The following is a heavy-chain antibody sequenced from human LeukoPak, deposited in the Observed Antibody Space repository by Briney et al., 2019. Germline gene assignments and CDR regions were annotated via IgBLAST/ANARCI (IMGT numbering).Heavy chain of an antibody. CDR1: GDSISSGDYY. CDR2: IYYSGST. D-gene: IGHD3-10*01. Sequence: PSQTLSLTCTVSGDSISSGDYYWTWIRQPPGKGLEWMGNIYYSGSTYYNPSLKSRLTMSVDTSKNQFSLKLSSVTAADTAVYYSARSPSLSGSYLGVLSWFDPWGQGTLVTVSS. CDR3: ARSPSLSGSYLGVLSWFDP. J-gene: IGHJ5*02. V-gene: IGHV4-30-4*01.